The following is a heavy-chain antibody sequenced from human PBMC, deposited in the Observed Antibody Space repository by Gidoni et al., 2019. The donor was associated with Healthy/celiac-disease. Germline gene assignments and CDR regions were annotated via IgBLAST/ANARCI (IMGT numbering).Heavy chain of an antibody. CDR1: GFTFSSYD. V-gene: IGHV3-13*04. Sequence: EVQLVESGGGLVQPGGSLRLPCAASGFTFSSYDMHWVRQATGKGLECVSAIGTAGDTYYPGSVKGRFTISRENAKNSLYLQMNSLRAGDTAVYYCARDRGGNSFWFDPWGQGTLSPSPQ. CDR2: IGTAGDT. J-gene: IGHJ5*02. CDR3: ARDRGGNSFWFDP. D-gene: IGHD2-21*02.